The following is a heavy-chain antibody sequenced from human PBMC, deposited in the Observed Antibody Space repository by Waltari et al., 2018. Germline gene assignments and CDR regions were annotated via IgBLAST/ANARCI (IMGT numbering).Heavy chain of an antibody. CDR3: ARKRIVVATHDAFDI. CDR2: INHSGST. D-gene: IGHD5-12*01. V-gene: IGHV4-34*01. J-gene: IGHJ3*02. CDR1: GGSFSGYY. Sequence: QVQLQQWGAGLLKPSETLSLTCAVYGGSFSGYYWSWIRQPPGKGLEWMGEINHSGSTNYNPSLKSRVTISVDTSKNQFSLKLSSVTAADTAVYYCARKRIVVATHDAFDIWGQGTMVTVSS.